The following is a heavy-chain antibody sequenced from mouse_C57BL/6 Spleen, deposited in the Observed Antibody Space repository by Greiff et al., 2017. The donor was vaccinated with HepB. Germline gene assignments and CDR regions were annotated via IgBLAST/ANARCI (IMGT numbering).Heavy chain of an antibody. J-gene: IGHJ1*03. D-gene: IGHD1-1*01. CDR2: INPNNGGT. CDR3: ARGRHYYGSSYWYFDV. CDR1: GYTFTDYN. Sequence: EVQLQQSGPELVKPGASVKIPCKASGYTFTDYNMDWVKQSHGKSLEWIGDINPNNGGTIYNQKFKGKATLTVDMSSSTAYMELRSLTSEDTAVYYCARGRHYYGSSYWYFDVWGTGTTVTVSS. V-gene: IGHV1-18*01.